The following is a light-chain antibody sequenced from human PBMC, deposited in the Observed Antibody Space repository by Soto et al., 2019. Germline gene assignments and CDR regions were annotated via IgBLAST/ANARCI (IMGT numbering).Light chain of an antibody. CDR2: EGH. V-gene: IGLV2-23*01. CDR1: SGFVGSFSL. Sequence: QSALAQPVSVSGSPGQSITISCTGTSGFVGSFSLVSWYQQHPGKAPKVMISEGHRRLSGVPDRFSGSTSVNSASLTISGLQADDEADYYCCLYIVATTYVFGTGTKVTVL. J-gene: IGLJ1*01. CDR3: CLYIVATTYV.